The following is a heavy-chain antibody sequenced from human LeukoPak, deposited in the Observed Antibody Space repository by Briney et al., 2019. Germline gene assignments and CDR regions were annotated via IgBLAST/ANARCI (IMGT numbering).Heavy chain of an antibody. CDR2: ISAYNGNT. CDR3: ARPPMVRGVIIRGYFDY. J-gene: IGHJ4*02. D-gene: IGHD3-10*01. Sequence: ASGKLSCKASGYTFTSYGISWVRQAPGQGLEWMGWISAYNGNTNYAQKLQGRVTMTTDTSTSTAYMELRSLRSDDTAVYYCARPPMVRGVIIRGYFDYWGQGTLVTVSS. CDR1: GYTFTSYG. V-gene: IGHV1-18*01.